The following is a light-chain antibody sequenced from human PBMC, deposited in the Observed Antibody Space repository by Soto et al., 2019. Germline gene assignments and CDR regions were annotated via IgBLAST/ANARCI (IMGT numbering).Light chain of an antibody. CDR1: NIGSKS. CDR2: YDT. CDR3: HVWDSRSGHVV. Sequence: SYELTQPPSVSVAPGKTARITCGGNNIGSKSVHWYQQKPGQAPVLVIYYDTVRPSGIPERFSGSNSGNTATLTISRVEAGDEADYYCHVWDSRSGHVVCGGGTKLIVL. J-gene: IGLJ2*01. V-gene: IGLV3-21*04.